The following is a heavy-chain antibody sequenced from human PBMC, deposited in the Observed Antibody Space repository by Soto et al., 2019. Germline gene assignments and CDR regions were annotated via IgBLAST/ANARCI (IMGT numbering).Heavy chain of an antibody. CDR1: GGTFSSYA. CDR2: IIPIFGTA. J-gene: IGHJ3*02. Sequence: SVKVSCKASGGTFSSYAISWVRQAPGQGLEWMGGIIPIFGTANYAQKFQGRVTITADESTSTAYMELSSLRSEDTAVYYCAEGSPIAVAGASTYAFDIWGQGTMVTVSS. D-gene: IGHD6-19*01. V-gene: IGHV1-69*13. CDR3: AEGSPIAVAGASTYAFDI.